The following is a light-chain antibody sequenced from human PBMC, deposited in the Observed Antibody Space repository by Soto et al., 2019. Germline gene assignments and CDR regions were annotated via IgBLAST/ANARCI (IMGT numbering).Light chain of an antibody. V-gene: IGKV3-20*01. CDR3: QQYGSSPYT. Sequence: EIVLTQSPGTLSLSPGERATLSCRASQSVSSSYLAWYQQKPGQAPRLLIYGASSRATGIPDRFSGSGSGTGFPLTISRLEPEDCAVYYCQQYGSSPYTFGQGTKLEIK. J-gene: IGKJ2*01. CDR1: QSVSSSY. CDR2: GAS.